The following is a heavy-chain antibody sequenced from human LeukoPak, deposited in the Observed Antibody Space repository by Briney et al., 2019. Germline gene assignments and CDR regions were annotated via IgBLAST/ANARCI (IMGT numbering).Heavy chain of an antibody. V-gene: IGHV1-8*03. CDR2: MNPNSGNT. CDR1: GYTFTSYD. D-gene: IGHD1-26*01. CDR3: ARSSGSYGY. J-gene: IGHJ4*02. Sequence: ASVKVSCKASGYTFTSYDINWVRQATGQGLEWMGWMNPNSGNTGYAQKFQGRVTITTDTSTSTAYMELRSLRSDDTAVYYCARSSGSYGYWGQGTLVTVSS.